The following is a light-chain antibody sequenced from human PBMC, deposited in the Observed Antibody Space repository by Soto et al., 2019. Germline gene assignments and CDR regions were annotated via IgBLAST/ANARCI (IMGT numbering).Light chain of an antibody. CDR2: DVF. Sequence: QSVLTQPASVSGSPGQSITLLCTGTSSDFGIYSSVSWYQQHPGKAPKLMIHDVFYRPSGVSSRFSGSRSGNTASLTISGLQAEEEADYYCSSFTSSSSYASGPGTKFTVL. V-gene: IGLV2-14*01. CDR3: SSFTSSSSYA. CDR1: SSDFGIYSS. J-gene: IGLJ1*01.